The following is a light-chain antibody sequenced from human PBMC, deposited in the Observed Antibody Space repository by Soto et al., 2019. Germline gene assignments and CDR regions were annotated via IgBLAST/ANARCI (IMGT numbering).Light chain of an antibody. CDR1: QSVTTR. J-gene: IGKJ5*01. Sequence: IVLTQSPGTLSLSPGERVTLSCRASQSVTTRLAWYQHKPGQAPTLLMSGASNRASGVPVRFSGSGSGTDFTLTITRLEPEDFAVYYCQHRSNWPSFGQGTRLEI. CDR3: QHRSNWPS. V-gene: IGKV3-11*01. CDR2: GAS.